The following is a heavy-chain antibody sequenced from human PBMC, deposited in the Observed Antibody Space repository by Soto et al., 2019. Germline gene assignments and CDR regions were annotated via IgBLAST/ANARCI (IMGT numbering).Heavy chain of an antibody. CDR3: ARRPVEGDFWSGYYTPFDY. D-gene: IGHD3-3*01. CDR1: GFTFDDYG. J-gene: IGHJ4*02. Sequence: EVQLVESGGGVVRPGGSLRLSCAASGFTFDDYGMSWVRQAPGKGLEWVSGINWNGGSTGYADSVKGRFTISRDNAKTSLYLQMNSLRAEDTALYYCARRPVEGDFWSGYYTPFDYWGQGTLVTVSS. V-gene: IGHV3-20*04. CDR2: INWNGGST.